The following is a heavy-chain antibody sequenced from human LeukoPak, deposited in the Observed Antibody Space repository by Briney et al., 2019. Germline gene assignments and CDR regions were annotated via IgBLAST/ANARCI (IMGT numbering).Heavy chain of an antibody. J-gene: IGHJ4*02. Sequence: GASVKVSCKVSGYTLTELSMHWVRQAPGKGLEWMGGFDPEDGETIYAQKFQGRVTMTEDTSTDTAYMELSSLRSEDTAVYYCVSTGCSSTSCYVDYWGQGTLVTVSS. CDR1: GYTLTELS. CDR2: FDPEDGET. CDR3: VSTGCSSTSCYVDY. D-gene: IGHD2-2*01. V-gene: IGHV1-24*01.